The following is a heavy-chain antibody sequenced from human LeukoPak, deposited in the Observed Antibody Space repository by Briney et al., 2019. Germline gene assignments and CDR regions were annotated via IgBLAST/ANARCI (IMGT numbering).Heavy chain of an antibody. D-gene: IGHD4/OR15-4a*01. V-gene: IGHV1-18*04. J-gene: IGHJ4*02. CDR2: ISAYNGNT. CDR3: ARVHGAYPFDY. CDR1: GYTFTGYY. Sequence: ASVKVSCKASGYTFTGYYMHWVRQAPGQGLEWMGWISAYNGNTNYAQKLQGRVTMTTDTSTSTAYMELRSLRSDDTAVYYCARVHGAYPFDYWGQGTLVTVSS.